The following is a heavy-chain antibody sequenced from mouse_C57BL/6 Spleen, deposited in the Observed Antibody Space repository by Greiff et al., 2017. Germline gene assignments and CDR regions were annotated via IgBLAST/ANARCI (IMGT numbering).Heavy chain of an antibody. V-gene: IGHV1-62-2*01. CDR2: FYPGSGSI. Sequence: VKLMESGAELVKPGASVKLSCKASGYTFTEYTIHWVKPRSGQGLEWIGWFYPGSGSIKYNEKFKDKATLTADKSSSTVYMELSRLTAEDSAVYFCARESNDYDEGFDYWGQGTTLTVSS. D-gene: IGHD2-4*01. CDR3: ARESNDYDEGFDY. CDR1: GYTFTEYT. J-gene: IGHJ2*01.